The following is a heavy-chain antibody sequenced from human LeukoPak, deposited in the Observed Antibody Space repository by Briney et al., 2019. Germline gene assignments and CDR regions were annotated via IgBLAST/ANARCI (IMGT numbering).Heavy chain of an antibody. D-gene: IGHD1-1*01. J-gene: IGHJ5*02. CDR2: IKQDGSEK. CDR1: GFTFSSYA. V-gene: IGHV3-7*01. CDR3: ASIKLEPSYGWFDP. Sequence: GGSLRLSCAASGFTFSSYAMSWVRQAPGKGLEWVANIKQDGSEKYYVDSVKGRFTISRDNAKNSLYLQMNSLRAEDTAVYYCASIKLEPSYGWFDPWGQGTLVTVSS.